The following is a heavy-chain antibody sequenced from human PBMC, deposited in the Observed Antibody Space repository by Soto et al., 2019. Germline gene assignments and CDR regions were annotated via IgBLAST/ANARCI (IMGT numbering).Heavy chain of an antibody. J-gene: IGHJ5*02. V-gene: IGHV3-48*01. Sequence: GGSLRLSCAASGFTFSSYSMNWVRQAPGKGLEWVSYISSSSSTIYYADSVKGRFTISRDNAKNSLYLQMNSLRAEDTAVYYCAKSIAARPKWFDPWGQGTLVTVSS. CDR3: AKSIAARPKWFDP. D-gene: IGHD6-6*01. CDR1: GFTFSSYS. CDR2: ISSSSSTI.